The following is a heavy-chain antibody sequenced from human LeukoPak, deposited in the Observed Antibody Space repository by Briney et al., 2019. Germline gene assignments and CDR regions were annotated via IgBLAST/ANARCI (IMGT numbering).Heavy chain of an antibody. D-gene: IGHD2-15*01. CDR3: ARSVYIVVEYYFDC. CDR1: GGSISSSSYC. J-gene: IGHJ4*02. CDR2: ICYSGST. V-gene: IGHV4-39*01. Sequence: SETLSLTCTVSGGSISSSSYCWGWIRQPPGKGLEWIGTICYSGSTFYNPSLKSRATISVDTSKNQFSLRLSSVTAADTAVYYCARSVYIVVEYYFDCWGQGALVTVSS.